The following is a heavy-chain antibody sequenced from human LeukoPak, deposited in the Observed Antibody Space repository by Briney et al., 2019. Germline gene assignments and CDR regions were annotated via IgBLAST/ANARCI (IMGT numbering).Heavy chain of an antibody. CDR2: IIPIFGTA. CDR3: ARDDYGDFDY. D-gene: IGHD4-17*01. V-gene: IGHV1-69*13. J-gene: IGHJ4*02. Sequence: ASVTVSCKASGGTFSSYAISWVRQAPGQGLEWMGGIIPIFGTANYAQKFQGRVTITADESTSTAYMELSSLRSEDTAVYFCARDDYGDFDYWGQGTLVTVSS. CDR1: GGTFSSYA.